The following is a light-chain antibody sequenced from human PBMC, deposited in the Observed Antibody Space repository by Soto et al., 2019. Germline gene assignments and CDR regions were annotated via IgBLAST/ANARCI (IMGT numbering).Light chain of an antibody. V-gene: IGKV3-20*01. J-gene: IGKJ1*01. Sequence: IVLTQSPGTLSLSPGERATLSCRASQSISSNYLAWYQQKPGQAPRLLIYGASTRATGIPDRFSGSGSGTDFTLTISSLEPEDFAVYHCQQYDDSMTFGQGTKVDI. CDR2: GAS. CDR3: QQYDDSMT. CDR1: QSISSNY.